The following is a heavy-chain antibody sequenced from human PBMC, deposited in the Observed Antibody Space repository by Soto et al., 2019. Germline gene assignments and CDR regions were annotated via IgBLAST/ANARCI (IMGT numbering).Heavy chain of an antibody. CDR1: GFTFSSYA. J-gene: IGHJ6*02. Sequence: GGSLRLSCAASGFTFSSYAMHWVRQAPGKGLEWVAVISYDGSNKYYADSVEGRFTISRDNSKNTLYLQMNSLRAEDTAVYYCARDGNELGSRYYYYGMDVWGQGTTVTVS. D-gene: IGHD1-26*01. CDR2: ISYDGSNK. V-gene: IGHV3-30-3*01. CDR3: ARDGNELGSRYYYYGMDV.